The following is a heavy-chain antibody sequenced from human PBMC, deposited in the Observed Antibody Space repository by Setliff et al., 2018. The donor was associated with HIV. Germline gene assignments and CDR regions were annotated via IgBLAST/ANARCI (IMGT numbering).Heavy chain of an antibody. D-gene: IGHD1-1*01. CDR1: GYTFTTYS. CDR2: INVGKGDT. J-gene: IGHJ4*01. CDR3: ARGALQAVFDFDY. Sequence: ASVKVSCKASGYTFTTYSMHWVRQAPGQSLEWMGWINVGKGDTKYSQEFQGRITITRDTSANTAYMELSSLRSDDTAVYFCARGALQAVFDFDYWGHGTLVTVSS. V-gene: IGHV1-3*01.